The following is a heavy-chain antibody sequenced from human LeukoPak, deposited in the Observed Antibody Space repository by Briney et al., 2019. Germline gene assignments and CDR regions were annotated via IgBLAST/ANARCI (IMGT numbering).Heavy chain of an antibody. CDR1: GGSIFSSNW. CDR3: SRQTFGVLYFDS. D-gene: IGHD3-10*01. Sequence: PSGTLSLTCAVSGGSIFSSNWWAWVRQPPGKGLEWIGERHHSGITNYNPSLKSRVTISVDDSSTQFSLKVDSVTAADTAVYYCSRQTFGVLYFDSWGQGTLVIVSS. CDR2: RHHSGIT. V-gene: IGHV4-4*02. J-gene: IGHJ4*02.